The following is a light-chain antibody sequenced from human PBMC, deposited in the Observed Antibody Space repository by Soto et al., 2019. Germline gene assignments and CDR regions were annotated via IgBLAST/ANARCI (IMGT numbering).Light chain of an antibody. J-gene: IGKJ4*01. CDR2: AAS. Sequence: DIQMTQSPSSLSASVGDRVTITCRASQTISNYLNWYQQKPGKAPELLIYAASSLQSGVPSRFSGSGSGTDFTLTISSLQPEDFATYYCQQSYSAPSTFGGGTKVEIK. CDR1: QTISNY. CDR3: QQSYSAPST. V-gene: IGKV1-39*01.